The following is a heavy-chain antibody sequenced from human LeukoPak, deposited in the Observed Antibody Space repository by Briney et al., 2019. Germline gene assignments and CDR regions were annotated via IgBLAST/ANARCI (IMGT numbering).Heavy chain of an antibody. D-gene: IGHD2-15*01. CDR3: ARGTGKGCYYYFDY. J-gene: IGHJ4*02. CDR1: GFTFDDYA. CDR2: ISWNGGSI. Sequence: GGSLRLSCAASGFTFDDYAMHWVRQAPGKGLEWVAGISWNGGSIAYADSVKSRFNISRDNAKNSLYLQMNSLRAEDMALYYCARGTGKGCYYYFDYWGQGTLVTVSS. V-gene: IGHV3-9*03.